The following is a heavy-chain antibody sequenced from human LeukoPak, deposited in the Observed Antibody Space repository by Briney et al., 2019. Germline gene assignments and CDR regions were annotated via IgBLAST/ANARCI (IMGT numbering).Heavy chain of an antibody. V-gene: IGHV1-46*01. CDR3: ARDQGSWAFDI. J-gene: IGHJ3*02. D-gene: IGHD6-6*01. CDR1: GYTFTSYY. Sequence: ASVKVSCKASGYTFTSYYMHWVRQAPGQGLEWMGIINPSGGSTSYAQKFQGRVTMTRDTSTSTVYMELSSLRSDDTAVYYCARDQGSWAFDIWGQGIMVTVSS. CDR2: INPSGGST.